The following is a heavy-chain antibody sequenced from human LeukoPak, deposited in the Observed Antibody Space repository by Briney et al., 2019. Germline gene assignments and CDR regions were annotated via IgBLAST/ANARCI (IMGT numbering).Heavy chain of an antibody. D-gene: IGHD2-2*01. CDR2: INPNSGGT. CDR3: AREGREEPAAIGENWFDP. Sequence: GASVKVSCKASGYTFTGYYMHWVRQAPGQGLEWMGWINPNSGGTNYAQKFQGRVTMTRDTSISTAYMELSRLRSDDTAVYYCAREGREEPAAIGENWFDPWGQGTLVTVSS. CDR1: GYTFTGYY. V-gene: IGHV1-2*02. J-gene: IGHJ5*02.